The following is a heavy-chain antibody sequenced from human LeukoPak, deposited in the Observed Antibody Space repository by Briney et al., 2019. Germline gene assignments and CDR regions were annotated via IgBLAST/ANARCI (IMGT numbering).Heavy chain of an antibody. D-gene: IGHD4-11*01. Sequence: GGSLRLSCAASGFTFSSYSMNWVRQAPGKGLEWVSSISSSSSYIYYADSVKGRFTISRDNAKNSLYLQMSSLRSEDTAVYYCARGDMTTVLNFWGQGTLVTVSS. CDR1: GFTFSSYS. V-gene: IGHV3-21*04. CDR2: ISSSSSYI. CDR3: ARGDMTTVLNF. J-gene: IGHJ4*02.